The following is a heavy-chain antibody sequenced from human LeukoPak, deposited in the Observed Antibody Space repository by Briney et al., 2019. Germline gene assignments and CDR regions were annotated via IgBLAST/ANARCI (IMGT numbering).Heavy chain of an antibody. CDR2: IYYSGST. CDR1: SGSISSSSYY. Sequence: PSETLSLTCTVSSGSISSSSYYWGWIRQPPGKGLEWIGSIYYSGSTYYNPSLKSRVTISVDTSKNQFSLKLSSVTAADTAVYYCARPDGYNGPFDYWGQGTLVTVSS. V-gene: IGHV4-39*01. J-gene: IGHJ4*02. D-gene: IGHD5-24*01. CDR3: ARPDGYNGPFDY.